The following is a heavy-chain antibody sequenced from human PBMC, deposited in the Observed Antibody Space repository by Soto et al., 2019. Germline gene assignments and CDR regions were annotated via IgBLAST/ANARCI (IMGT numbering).Heavy chain of an antibody. CDR3: ARTTITLLNYFDS. J-gene: IGHJ4*02. V-gene: IGHV4-31*03. D-gene: IGHD4-4*01. Sequence: QVQLQESGPGLVKPSQTLSLTCTVSGGSISTGSYYWSWIRQHPGKGLEWIGNVYYSGSTYYNPSLKSRVTISVDTSKNQFSLNLNSVTAADTAVYYCARTTITLLNYFDSWGQGTLVTVSS. CDR1: GGSISTGSYY. CDR2: VYYSGST.